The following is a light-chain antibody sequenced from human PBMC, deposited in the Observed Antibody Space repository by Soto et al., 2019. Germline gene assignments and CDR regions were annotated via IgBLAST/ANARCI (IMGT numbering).Light chain of an antibody. Sequence: EIVLTQSPGTLSLSPGERATLSCRASQTVRTNYLAWFQHKPGQAPRLLIYGASSRATGIPDRFSGSGSGTDFTFTIHRLEPEDFAVYFCQQYSDSPLTFGGGTKVEIK. V-gene: IGKV3-20*01. CDR3: QQYSDSPLT. CDR2: GAS. J-gene: IGKJ4*01. CDR1: QTVRTNY.